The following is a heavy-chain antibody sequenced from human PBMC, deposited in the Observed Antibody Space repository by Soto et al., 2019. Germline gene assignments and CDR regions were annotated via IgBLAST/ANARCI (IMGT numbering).Heavy chain of an antibody. CDR1: GFTFSSYW. V-gene: IGHV3-7*01. D-gene: IGHD2-21*01. CDR2: IKQDGSGK. CDR3: VLSLRGDHFDY. J-gene: IGHJ4*02. Sequence: GGSLRLSCAASGFTFSSYWMSWVRQAPGKGLEGVANIKQDGSGKYYVESVKGRFTISRDNAKNSLYLQMNSLRAEDTAVYYCVLSLRGDHFDYWGQGTLVTVSS.